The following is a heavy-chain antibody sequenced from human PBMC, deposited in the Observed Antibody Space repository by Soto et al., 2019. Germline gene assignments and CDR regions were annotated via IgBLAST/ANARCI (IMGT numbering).Heavy chain of an antibody. Sequence: QVQLQQWGAGLLKPSETLSLTCAVYGGSFSGYYWSWIRQPPGKGLEWIGEINHSGSTNYNPSLKSRVTISVDTSKNQFSLKLSSVTAADTAVYYCARGRDYYDSSGYYYDAFDIWGQGTMVTVSS. D-gene: IGHD3-22*01. V-gene: IGHV4-34*01. CDR2: INHSGST. CDR3: ARGRDYYDSSGYYYDAFDI. J-gene: IGHJ3*02. CDR1: GGSFSGYY.